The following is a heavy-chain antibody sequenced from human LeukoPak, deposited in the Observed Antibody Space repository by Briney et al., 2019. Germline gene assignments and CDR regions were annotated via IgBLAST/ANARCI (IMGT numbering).Heavy chain of an antibody. CDR2: IYYSGST. Sequence: SETLSLTSTVSGGSISNYYWSWIRQPPGKGLEWIGYIYYSGSTSYNPSLKSRVTISVDTSKNQFSLKLSSVTAADTAVYYCARGGSGWYIRYYYYMDVWGKGTTVTISS. CDR3: ARGGSGWYIRYYYYMDV. V-gene: IGHV4-59*12. D-gene: IGHD6-19*01. CDR1: GGSISNYY. J-gene: IGHJ6*03.